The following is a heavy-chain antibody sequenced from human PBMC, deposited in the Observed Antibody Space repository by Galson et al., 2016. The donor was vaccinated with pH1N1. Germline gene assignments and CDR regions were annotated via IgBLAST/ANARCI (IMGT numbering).Heavy chain of an antibody. Sequence: SLRLSCAASRFTFSSYGMHWVRQAQGKGLDWVAFIRYDGSYKYYGDSVKGRFTISRDNSKNTLYLQMNNLRGEDTAVYYCASLLRFLDSDAFDIWGPGTMVTVSS. J-gene: IGHJ3*02. V-gene: IGHV3-30*02. CDR3: ASLLRFLDSDAFDI. CDR2: IRYDGSYK. CDR1: RFTFSSYG. D-gene: IGHD3-3*01.